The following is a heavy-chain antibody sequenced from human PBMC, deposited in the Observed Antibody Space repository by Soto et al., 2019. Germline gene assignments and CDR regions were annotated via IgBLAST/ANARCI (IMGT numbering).Heavy chain of an antibody. J-gene: IGHJ5*02. D-gene: IGHD1-26*01. Sequence: QLQLQESGPGLVKPSETLSLTCTVSGGSISSSSSYWGWVRQPPGKGLDWIGNIYYSGTPYYNPSLKSRDNISVDTSKTQFSVKLSSVTAADTAVYYCAIFIGGWFDPWGQGTLVTVSS. CDR3: AIFIGGWFDP. V-gene: IGHV4-39*01. CDR1: GGSISSSSSY. CDR2: IYYSGTP.